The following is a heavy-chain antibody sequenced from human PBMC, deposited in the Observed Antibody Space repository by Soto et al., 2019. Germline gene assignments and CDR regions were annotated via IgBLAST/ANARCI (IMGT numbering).Heavy chain of an antibody. CDR2: ITPMFGTA. V-gene: IGHV1-69*06. D-gene: IGHD2-21*01. Sequence: QVQLVQSGAEVKKPGSSVKVSCKASGDTFSSYAITWVRQAPGQGLEWMGRITPMFGTASNAQKFQGRVTITADKSTSTAYMDLSNLRSEDTAVYYCARGGGADTVDIPRGFDYWGQGTLVTVSS. J-gene: IGHJ4*02. CDR1: GDTFSSYA. CDR3: ARGGGADTVDIPRGFDY.